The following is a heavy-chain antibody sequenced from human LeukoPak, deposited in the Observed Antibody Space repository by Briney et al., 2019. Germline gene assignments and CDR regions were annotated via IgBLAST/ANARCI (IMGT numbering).Heavy chain of an antibody. Sequence: SETLSLTCTVSGGSISSYYWSWIRQPPGKGLEWIGYIYYSRSTNYNPSLKSRVTISVDTSKNQFSLKLSSVTAADTAVYYCARGTKQSSGYYYYYGMDVWGQGTTVTVSS. V-gene: IGHV4-59*01. CDR2: IYYSRST. D-gene: IGHD3-22*01. CDR1: GGSISSYY. J-gene: IGHJ6*02. CDR3: ARGTKQSSGYYYYYGMDV.